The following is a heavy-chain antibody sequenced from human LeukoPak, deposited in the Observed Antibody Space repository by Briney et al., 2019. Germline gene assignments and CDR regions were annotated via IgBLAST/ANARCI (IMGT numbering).Heavy chain of an antibody. J-gene: IGHJ4*02. Sequence: GGSLRLSCAASGFPLSSYAMSWVRQGPGKGLEWVAATSSSDPGTYHADSVRGRFTISRGNSKNTLYLQMNRLRVEDAAVYYCARAPVTSCRGAFCYPFDYWGQGTLVTVSS. CDR2: TSSSDPGT. CDR1: GFPLSSYA. D-gene: IGHD2-15*01. CDR3: ARAPVTSCRGAFCYPFDY. V-gene: IGHV3-23*01.